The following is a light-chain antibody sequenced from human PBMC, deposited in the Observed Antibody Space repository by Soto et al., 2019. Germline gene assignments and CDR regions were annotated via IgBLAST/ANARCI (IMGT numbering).Light chain of an antibody. CDR2: EVN. CDR1: NY. V-gene: IGLV2-8*01. CDR3: SSYAGSNNVV. J-gene: IGLJ2*01. Sequence: QSVLTQPRSVSGSPGQSVTISCTGTNYVSWYQQHPGKAPKLMIYEVNKRPSGVPDRFSGSKSGNTASLTVSGLQPEDDSDYYCSSYAGSNNVVFGGGTKVTVL.